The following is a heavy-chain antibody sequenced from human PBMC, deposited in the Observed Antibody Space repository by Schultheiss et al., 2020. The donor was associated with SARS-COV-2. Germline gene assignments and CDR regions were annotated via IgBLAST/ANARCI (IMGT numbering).Heavy chain of an antibody. CDR2: ISSSGSTI. J-gene: IGHJ4*02. Sequence: GGSLRLSCAASGFTFSSYEMNWVRQAPGKGLEWVSYISSSGSTIYYADSVKGRFTISRDNAKNSLYLQMNSLRAEDTAVYYCARDLGDTVTTNCSYWGQGTLVTVSS. CDR3: ARDLGDTVTTNCSY. D-gene: IGHD4-11*01. CDR1: GFTFSSYE. V-gene: IGHV3-48*03.